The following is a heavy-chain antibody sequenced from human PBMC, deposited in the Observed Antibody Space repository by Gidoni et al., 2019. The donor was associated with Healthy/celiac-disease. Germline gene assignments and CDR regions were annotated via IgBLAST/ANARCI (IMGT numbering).Heavy chain of an antibody. J-gene: IGHJ5*02. Sequence: QLQLQESGPGLVKPSETLSLPCTVSGGSISSSSYYWGWIRQPPGKGLEWIGSIYYSGSTYYNPSLKSRVTISVDTSKNQFSLKLSSVTAADTAVYYCARGEIAAAGENWFDPWGQGTLVTVSS. D-gene: IGHD6-13*01. CDR1: GGSISSSSYY. V-gene: IGHV4-39*07. CDR2: IYYSGST. CDR3: ARGEIAAAGENWFDP.